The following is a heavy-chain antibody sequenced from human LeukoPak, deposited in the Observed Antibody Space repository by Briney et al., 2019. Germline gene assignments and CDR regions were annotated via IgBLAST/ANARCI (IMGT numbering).Heavy chain of an antibody. J-gene: IGHJ4*02. CDR3: ARVGYSGSYYIDY. CDR1: GFTFSSYA. D-gene: IGHD1-26*01. CDR2: ISYDGSNK. Sequence: GGSLRLSCAASGFTFSSYAMHWVRQAPGKGLEWVAVISYDGSNKYYADSVEGRFTISRDNSKNTLYLQMNSLRAEDTAVYYCARVGYSGSYYIDYWGQGTLVTVSS. V-gene: IGHV3-30-3*01.